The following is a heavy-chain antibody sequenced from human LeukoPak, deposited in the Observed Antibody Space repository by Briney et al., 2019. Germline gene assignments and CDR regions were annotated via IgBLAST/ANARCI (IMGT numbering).Heavy chain of an antibody. CDR1: GYSFIGYW. J-gene: IGHJ4*02. CDR3: ARAYYVDSSGYFPFDN. CDR2: IYPGDSDT. D-gene: IGHD3-22*01. Sequence: GESLKISCKASGYSFIGYWIGWVRQMPGKGLEWMGIIYPGDSDTRYSPSFQGQVTISVDKSFSTAYLQLSSLKASDTAMYYCARAYYVDSSGYFPFDNWGQGTLVTVSS. V-gene: IGHV5-51*01.